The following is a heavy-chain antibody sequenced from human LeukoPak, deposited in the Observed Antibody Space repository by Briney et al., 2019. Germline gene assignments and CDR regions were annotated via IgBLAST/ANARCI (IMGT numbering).Heavy chain of an antibody. V-gene: IGHV1-2*02. CDR2: INPNSGGT. D-gene: IGHD1-26*01. J-gene: IGHJ4*02. CDR3: ARVGGGGGYYAFDY. Sequence: ASVKVSCKASGYTFTNYYMHWVRQAPGQGLEWMGIINPNSGGTNYAQKFQGRVTMTRDTSITTAYMELSRLRSDDTALYYCARVGGGGGYYAFDYWGQGTLVTVSS. CDR1: GYTFTNYY.